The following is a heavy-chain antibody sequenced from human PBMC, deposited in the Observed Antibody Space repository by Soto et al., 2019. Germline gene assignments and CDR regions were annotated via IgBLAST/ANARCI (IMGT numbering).Heavy chain of an antibody. CDR1: GFTFSSYS. CDR2: ISSSSSYI. CDR3: ASQRSGFDY. J-gene: IGHJ4*02. Sequence: PXESLRLSCAASGFTFSSYSMNWVRQAPGKGLEWVSSISSSSSYIYYADSVKGRFTISRDNAKNSLYLQMNSLRAEDTAVYYCASQRSGFDYWGQGTLVTVSS. V-gene: IGHV3-21*01. D-gene: IGHD3-10*01.